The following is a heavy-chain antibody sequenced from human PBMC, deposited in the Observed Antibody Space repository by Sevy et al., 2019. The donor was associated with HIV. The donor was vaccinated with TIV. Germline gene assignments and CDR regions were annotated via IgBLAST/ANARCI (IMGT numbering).Heavy chain of an antibody. V-gene: IGHV3-7*01. CDR3: ARDRVDIVVVVAATSDAFDI. CDR1: GFTFSSYW. J-gene: IGHJ3*02. CDR2: IKQDGSEK. D-gene: IGHD2-15*01. Sequence: GGSLRLSCAASGFTFSSYWMSWVRQAPGKGLEWVANIKQDGSEKYYVDSVKGRFTISRDNAKNSLYLQMNSLRAEDTAVYYCARDRVDIVVVVAATSDAFDIWGQGTMVTVSS.